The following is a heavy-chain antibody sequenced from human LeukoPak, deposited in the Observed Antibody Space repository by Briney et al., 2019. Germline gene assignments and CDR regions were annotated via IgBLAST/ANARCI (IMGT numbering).Heavy chain of an antibody. V-gene: IGHV4-59*01. D-gene: IGHD6-19*01. Sequence: PSETPSLTCTVSGGSISSYYWSWIRQPPGKGLEWIGYIYYSGSTSYNPSLKSRVTISVDMSKNQFSLKLSSMTAADTAVYYCARVAGHSFFFDYWGQGTLVTVSS. J-gene: IGHJ4*02. CDR2: IYYSGST. CDR1: GGSISSYY. CDR3: ARVAGHSFFFDY.